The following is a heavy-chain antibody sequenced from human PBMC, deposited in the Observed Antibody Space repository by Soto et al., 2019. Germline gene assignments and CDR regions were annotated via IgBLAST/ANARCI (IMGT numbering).Heavy chain of an antibody. CDR1: GFTFSNYG. D-gene: IGHD1-1*01. J-gene: IGHJ4*02. V-gene: IGHV3-30*18. Sequence: QVQLVESEGGVVQPGRSLRLSCTASGFTFSNYGMRWVRQAPGKGLEWVTVISYDGNVAYYADSVKGRFTSSRDNSKNTLYLQMNSLRTEDTAVYYCAKERPITNWYFDYWGQGTLVTVSS. CDR2: ISYDGNVA. CDR3: AKERPITNWYFDY.